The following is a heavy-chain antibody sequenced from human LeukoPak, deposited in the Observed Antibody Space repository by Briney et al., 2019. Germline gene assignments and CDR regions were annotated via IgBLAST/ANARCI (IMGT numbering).Heavy chain of an antibody. CDR2: IYPGDSDT. D-gene: IGHD5-18*01. V-gene: IGHV5-51*01. CDR3: ARRLNDVDTAMVTCAFDI. Sequence: GASLKISCKGSGYSFTSYWIGWVRQMPGEGLEWMGIIYPGDSDTRYSPSFQGQVTISADKSISTAYLQWSSLKASDTAMYYCARRLNDVDTAMVTCAFDIWGQGTMVTVSS. CDR1: GYSFTSYW. J-gene: IGHJ3*02.